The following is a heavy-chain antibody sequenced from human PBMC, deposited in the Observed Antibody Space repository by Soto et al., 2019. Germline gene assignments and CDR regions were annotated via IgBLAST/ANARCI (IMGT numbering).Heavy chain of an antibody. Sequence: QVQLVQSGAEVKKPGSSVKVSCKASGGTFSSYAISWVRQAPGQGLEWMGGIIPIFGTANYAQKFQGRVTIPGDEPTSKAYRELSSLRSEDTAVYYCARAPTSGTDYFYFDYWGKGTLVTVSS. D-gene: IGHD1-26*01. CDR3: ARAPTSGTDYFYFDY. CDR1: GGTFSSYA. CDR2: IIPIFGTA. V-gene: IGHV1-69*01. J-gene: IGHJ4*02.